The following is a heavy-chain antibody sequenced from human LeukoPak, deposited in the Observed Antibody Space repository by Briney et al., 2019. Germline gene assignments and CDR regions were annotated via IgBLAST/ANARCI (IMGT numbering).Heavy chain of an antibody. J-gene: IGHJ4*02. Sequence: GGSLRLSCAASGFTFSTYAMSWVRQGPRKGLEWVSSISSSGGVTFYAGSVRGRFTISRDNSKNTLFLQMNSLRADDTAVYYCAKDRPNYYESNGHYYRRDGDCWGQGTLVTVSS. CDR2: ISSSGGVT. D-gene: IGHD3-22*01. CDR3: AKDRPNYYESNGHYYRRDGDC. CDR1: GFTFSTYA. V-gene: IGHV3-23*01.